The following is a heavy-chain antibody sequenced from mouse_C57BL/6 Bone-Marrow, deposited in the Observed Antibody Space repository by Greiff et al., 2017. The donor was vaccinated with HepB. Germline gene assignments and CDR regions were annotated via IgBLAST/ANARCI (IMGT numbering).Heavy chain of an antibody. Sequence: QVQLQQSGAELARPGASVKLSCKASGYTFTSYGISWVKQRTGQGLEWIGEIYPRSGNTYYNEKFKGKATLTADKSSSTAYMELRSLTSEDSAVYFCARSGYYGSSYFACWGQGTLVTVSA. V-gene: IGHV1-81*01. CDR3: ARSGYYGSSYFAC. CDR1: GYTFTSYG. CDR2: IYPRSGNT. D-gene: IGHD1-1*01. J-gene: IGHJ3*01.